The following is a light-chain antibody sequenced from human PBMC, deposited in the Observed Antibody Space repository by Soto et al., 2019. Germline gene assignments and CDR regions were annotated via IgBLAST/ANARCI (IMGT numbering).Light chain of an antibody. Sequence: QSALTQPPSASGSPGQSVTISCTGTSSDVGGYNYVSWYQQHPGKAPKLMIPEVSKRPSGVPDRFSGSKSGNTASLTVSGLQAEDEADYYCSSFAGNNILVFGGGTKLTVL. CDR2: EVS. CDR1: SSDVGGYNY. CDR3: SSFAGNNILV. V-gene: IGLV2-8*01. J-gene: IGLJ2*01.